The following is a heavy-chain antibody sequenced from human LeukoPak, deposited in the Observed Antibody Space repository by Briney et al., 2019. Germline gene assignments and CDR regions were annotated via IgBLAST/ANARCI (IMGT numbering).Heavy chain of an antibody. CDR3: ARGGITGTTRGPTRLNDAFDI. J-gene: IGHJ3*02. D-gene: IGHD1-20*01. Sequence: ASVKVSCKASGGTFSSYAISWVRQAPGQGLEWMGGIIPIFGIANYAQKFQGRVTITADESTSTAYMELSSLRSEDTAVYYCARGGITGTTRGPTRLNDAFDIWGQGTMVTVSS. CDR1: GGTFSSYA. V-gene: IGHV1-69*13. CDR2: IIPIFGIA.